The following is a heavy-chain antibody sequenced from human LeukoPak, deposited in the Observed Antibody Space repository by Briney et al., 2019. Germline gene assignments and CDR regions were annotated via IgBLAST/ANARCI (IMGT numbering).Heavy chain of an antibody. J-gene: IGHJ6*03. Sequence: SETLSLTCSVSDDSISIYYWSWLRQPPGKGLEWIGYIDHTGSTNYNPSLNSRVTISRDTSKNHLSLELSSVTAADTAVYFCARGRVSSSSWHSTYYYYFYMDVWGKGTTVTVSS. CDR2: IDHTGST. V-gene: IGHV4-59*01. CDR3: ARGRVSSSSWHSTYYYYFYMDV. CDR1: DDSISIYY. D-gene: IGHD6-13*01.